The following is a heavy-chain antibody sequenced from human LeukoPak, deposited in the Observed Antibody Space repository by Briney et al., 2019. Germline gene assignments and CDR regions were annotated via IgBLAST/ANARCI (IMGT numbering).Heavy chain of an antibody. D-gene: IGHD3-22*01. J-gene: IGHJ5*02. Sequence: AETLSLTCTVSGCSISSSSYYWRRIRQPPGKGLEWIGSIYYSGSTYYNPSLTSRVTISVDTSKNLFSLKLSSVTAAETAVYYCARHRRHYYDSSGSQRANWFDGWGQRTLVTVSS. CDR2: IYYSGST. CDR3: ARHRRHYYDSSGSQRANWFDG. CDR1: GCSISSSSYY. V-gene: IGHV4-39*01.